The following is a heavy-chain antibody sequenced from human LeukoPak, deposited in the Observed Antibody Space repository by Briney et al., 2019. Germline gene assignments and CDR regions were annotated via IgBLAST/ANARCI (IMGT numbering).Heavy chain of an antibody. CDR1: GFTFSSYG. V-gene: IGHV3-30*02. CDR3: AKDLEYVVVPAATGYE. Sequence: GGSLRLSCAASGFTFSSYGMHWVRQAPGKGLEWVAFIRYDGSNKYYADSVKGRFTISRDNSKNTLYLQMNSLRAEDTAVYYCAKDLEYVVVPAATGYEWGQGTLVTVSS. J-gene: IGHJ4*02. D-gene: IGHD2-2*01. CDR2: IRYDGSNK.